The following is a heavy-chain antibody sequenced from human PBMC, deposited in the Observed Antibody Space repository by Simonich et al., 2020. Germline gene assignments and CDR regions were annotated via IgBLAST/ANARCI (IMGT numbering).Heavy chain of an antibody. CDR1: GYSISSGYY. J-gene: IGHJ6*02. Sequence: QVQLQESGPGLVKPSETLSLTCAVSGYSISSGYYWGWIRQPPGKGLEWIGSIYHSGRTYYNPPLKSRVTISVDTSKNQCSLKLSSVTAADTAVYYCARVVYSNYYYYGMDVWGQGTTVTVSS. CDR2: IYHSGRT. V-gene: IGHV4-38-2*01. D-gene: IGHD2-8*02. CDR3: ARVVYSNYYYYGMDV.